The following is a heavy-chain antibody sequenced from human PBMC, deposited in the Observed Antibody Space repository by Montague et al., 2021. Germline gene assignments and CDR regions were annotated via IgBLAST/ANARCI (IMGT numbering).Heavy chain of an antibody. CDR2: LDYSGTT. CDR1: GDSISSKGNF. CDR3: AKQDYFVSGTSYKGFDP. V-gene: IGHV4-39*01. J-gene: IGHJ5*02. D-gene: IGHD3-10*01. Sequence: SETLSLTCSVSGDSISSKGNFWGWIRQPPGKGLEWIGVLDYSGTTYYSPSLRSRVTISVDTSKSQFSLKVTAVTAADTAVYYCAKQDYFVSGTSYKGFDPWGQGILVTVSS.